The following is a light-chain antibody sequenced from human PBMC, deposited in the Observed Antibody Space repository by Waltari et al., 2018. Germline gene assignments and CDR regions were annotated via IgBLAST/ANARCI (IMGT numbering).Light chain of an antibody. CDR3: QQAQSLPIT. CDR1: QEITRW. V-gene: IGKV1-12*01. CDR2: GVS. Sequence: DIEMTQSPSSVSASVGDSVTITCRASQEITRWVAWYQQRPGKAPKLLIYGVSTLQRGVPSRFSGSHSGTNFTLTISTLQPDDFATYYCQQAQSLPITFGQGTRLEIK. J-gene: IGKJ5*01.